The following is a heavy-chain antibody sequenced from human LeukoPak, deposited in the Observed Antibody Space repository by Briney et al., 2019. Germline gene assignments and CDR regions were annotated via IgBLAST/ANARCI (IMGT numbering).Heavy chain of an antibody. CDR3: AREPSSGSSNYYLDQ. CDR1: GYTFTTYA. V-gene: IGHV1-3*01. D-gene: IGHD2-2*01. J-gene: IGHJ4*02. CDR2: INAGNGNT. Sequence: ASVKVSCKTSGYTFTTYAFHWVRQAPGQRLEWMGSINAGNGNTKFSQNLQGRVTIARDTSASTAYMELSSLRSEDTAVYYCAREPSSGSSNYYLDQWGQGTLVTVSP.